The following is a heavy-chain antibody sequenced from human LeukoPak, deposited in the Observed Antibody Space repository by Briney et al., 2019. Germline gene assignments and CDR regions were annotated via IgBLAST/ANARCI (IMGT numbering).Heavy chain of an antibody. CDR1: GGTFSSYA. D-gene: IGHD3-22*01. Sequence: SVKVSCKASGGTFSSYAISWVRQAPGQGLEWMGGIIPIFGTANYAQKFQGRVTITADESTSTAYMELRSLRSDDTAVYYCAREIDSSGYYSDYWGQGTLVTVSS. J-gene: IGHJ4*02. V-gene: IGHV1-69*13. CDR3: AREIDSSGYYSDY. CDR2: IIPIFGTA.